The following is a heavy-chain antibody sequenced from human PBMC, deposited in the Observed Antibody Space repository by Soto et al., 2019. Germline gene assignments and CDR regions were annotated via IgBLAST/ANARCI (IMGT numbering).Heavy chain of an antibody. CDR2: VNPSGGHT. CDR3: ARGGHVVVVTAALDY. D-gene: IGHD2-21*02. CDR1: GDTFTDYY. Sequence: QVQLMQSGAEVKKPGASVKVSCKASGDTFTDYYIHWVRQAPGQGLEWMGTVNPSGGHTTYAQHFLGRVTMTRDTSTSTLYMELTSLSSADTAIYYCARGGHVVVVTAALDYWGQGTLVPVSS. J-gene: IGHJ4*02. V-gene: IGHV1-46*01.